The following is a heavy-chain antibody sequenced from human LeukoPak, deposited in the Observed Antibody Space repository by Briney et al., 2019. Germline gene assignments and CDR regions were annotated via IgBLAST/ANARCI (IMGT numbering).Heavy chain of an antibody. D-gene: IGHD5-18*01. Sequence: GGSLRLSCAASGFTFSSYAMSWVRQAPGNGLEWVSAISGSGGSTYYADSVKGRFTISRDNSKNTLYLQMNSLRAEDTAVYYCAKGFIRGYSYGPRFDYWGQGTLVTVSS. CDR1: GFTFSSYA. CDR2: ISGSGGST. CDR3: AKGFIRGYSYGPRFDY. J-gene: IGHJ4*02. V-gene: IGHV3-23*01.